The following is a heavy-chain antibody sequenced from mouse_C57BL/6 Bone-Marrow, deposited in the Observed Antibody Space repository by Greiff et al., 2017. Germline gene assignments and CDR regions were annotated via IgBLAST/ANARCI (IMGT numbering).Heavy chain of an antibody. CDR2: IDPEDGDT. D-gene: IGHD2-3*01. J-gene: IGHJ3*01. CDR1: GFNIKDYY. Sequence: VQLQQSGAELVRPGASVKLSCTASGFNIKDYYMHWVKQRPEQCLEWIGRIDPEDGDTEYAPKFQGKATMTADTSSNTAYLQLSSLTSEDTAVYYCTIDGYWTWFAYWGQGTLVTVSA. V-gene: IGHV14-1*01. CDR3: TIDGYWTWFAY.